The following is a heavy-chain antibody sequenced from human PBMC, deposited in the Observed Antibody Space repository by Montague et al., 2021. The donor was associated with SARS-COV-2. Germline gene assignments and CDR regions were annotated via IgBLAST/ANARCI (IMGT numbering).Heavy chain of an antibody. V-gene: IGHV4-59*08. CDR3: ARHIRVTTVTSHMYHYAMDV. D-gene: IGHD4-11*01. CDR1: GDSISNYS. CDR2: IYYSGST. Sequence: SETLSLTCSVSGDSISNYSWSWIRQSPGKGLEWIGYIYYSGSTKYNPSLKSRVTISVDTSKNQVSLKLTSVTAADTAVYYCARHIRVTTVTSHMYHYAMDVWGQGTTVTVSS. J-gene: IGHJ6*02.